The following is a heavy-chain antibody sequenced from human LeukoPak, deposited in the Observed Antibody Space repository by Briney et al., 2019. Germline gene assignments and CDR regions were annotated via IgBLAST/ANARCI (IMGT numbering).Heavy chain of an antibody. J-gene: IGHJ4*02. CDR1: GFTFSSYA. CDR2: ISGSGGST. V-gene: IGHV3-23*01. Sequence: PGGSLRLSCAASGFTFSSYAMSWVRQAPGKGLEWVSAISGSGGSTYCADSVKGRFTISRDNSKNTLYLQMNSLRAEDTAVYYCAKDREDYYDSSGYYVYWGQGTLVTVSS. CDR3: AKDREDYYDSSGYYVY. D-gene: IGHD3-22*01.